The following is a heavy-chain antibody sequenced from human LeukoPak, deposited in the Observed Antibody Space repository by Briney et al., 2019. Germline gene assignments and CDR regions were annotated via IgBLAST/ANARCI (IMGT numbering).Heavy chain of an antibody. CDR2: INHSGST. V-gene: IGHV4-34*01. D-gene: IGHD6-13*01. J-gene: IGHJ6*03. Sequence: SETLSLTCAVYGGSFSGYYWSWIRQPPGKGLEWIGEINHSGSTNYNPSLKSRVTISVDTSKDQFSLKLSSVTAADTAVYYCARRRDSSSWRPYYYYYMDVWGKGTTVTVSS. CDR3: ARRRDSSSWRPYYYYYMDV. CDR1: GGSFSGYY.